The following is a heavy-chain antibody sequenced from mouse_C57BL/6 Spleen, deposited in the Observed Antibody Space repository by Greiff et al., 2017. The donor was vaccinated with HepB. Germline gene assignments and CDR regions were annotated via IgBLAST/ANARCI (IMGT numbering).Heavy chain of an antibody. D-gene: IGHD4-1*01. CDR2: IDPNSGGT. J-gene: IGHJ1*03. V-gene: IGHV1-72*01. Sequence: VQLQQSGAELVKPGASVKLSCKASGYTFTSYWMHWVKQRPGRGLEGIGRIDPNSGGTKYNEKFKSKATLTVDKPSSTAYMQLSSLTSEDSAVYYCARSPGTRYFDVWGTGTTVTVSS. CDR3: ARSPGTRYFDV. CDR1: GYTFTSYW.